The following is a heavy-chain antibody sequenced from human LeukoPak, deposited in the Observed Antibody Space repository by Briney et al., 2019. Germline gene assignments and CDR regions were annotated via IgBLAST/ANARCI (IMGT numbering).Heavy chain of an antibody. J-gene: IGHJ4*02. CDR2: IDPGDSYT. D-gene: IGHD5-18*01. CDR3: ARRGYSYAYDY. CDR1: GYSFTSYW. V-gene: IGHV5-10-1*01. Sequence: GESLRISCKGSGYSFTSYWITWVRQMSGKGLEWMARIDPGDSYTIYNPSFQGHVTISTDKSIRTAYLQWSSLAASDTAMYYCARRGYSYAYDYWGQGTLVTVSS.